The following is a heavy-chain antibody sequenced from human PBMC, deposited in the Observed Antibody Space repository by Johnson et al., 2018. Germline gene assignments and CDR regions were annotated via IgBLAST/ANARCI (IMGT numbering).Heavy chain of an antibody. CDR3: ARVCCGGGLREAMDV. J-gene: IGHJ6*03. CDR1: GFIFNKYG. V-gene: IGHV3-30*03. Sequence: QVQLVESGGGVVQTGMSLRLSCAGSGFIFNKYGMHWVRQAPGKGLEWVTGISSDGRNRYYGDSVKGRFTISRDNSKTTLYLQMNSLTAGDTAVYYCARVCCGGGLREAMDVWGKGTTVTVSS. CDR2: ISSDGRNR. D-gene: IGHD3-16*01.